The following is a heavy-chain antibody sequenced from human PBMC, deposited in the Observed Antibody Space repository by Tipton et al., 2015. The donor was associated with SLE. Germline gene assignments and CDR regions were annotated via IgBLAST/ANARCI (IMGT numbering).Heavy chain of an antibody. V-gene: IGHV4-39*07. CDR3: AWGPLPFDY. J-gene: IGHJ4*02. CDR1: GGSISSSSYY. Sequence: LRLSCTVSGGSISSSSYYWGWIRQPPGKGLEWIGCIYYSGSTYYNPSLKSRVTISVDTSKNQFSLKLSSVTAADTAVYYCAWGPLPFDYWGQGTLVTVSS. CDR2: IYYSGST. D-gene: IGHD3-16*01.